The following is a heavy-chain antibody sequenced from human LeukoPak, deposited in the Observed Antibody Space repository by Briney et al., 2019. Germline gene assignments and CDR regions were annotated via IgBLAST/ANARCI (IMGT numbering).Heavy chain of an antibody. D-gene: IGHD3-10*01. CDR1: GFTFSNYA. CDR3: VKGFVHPTYYFDY. J-gene: IGHJ4*02. V-gene: IGHV3-23*01. Sequence: GGSLSLSCAASGFTFSNYAMMWVRQAPGKRLEWVSSITGSGDGTYYADSVRGRFTISRDNSENTLYLQLDSLRAEDTAVYFCVKGFVHPTYYFDYWGQGTLVTVSS. CDR2: ITGSGDGT.